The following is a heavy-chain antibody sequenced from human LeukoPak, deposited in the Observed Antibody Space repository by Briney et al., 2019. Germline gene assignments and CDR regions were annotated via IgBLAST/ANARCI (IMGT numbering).Heavy chain of an antibody. Sequence: SETLSLTCTVSGGSISSGSYYWSWIRQPAGRGLEWIGHIYYSGSTNYNPSLKSRVTMSIDTSKNQFSLTLSSVTAADTAVYYCARYDNRDYYFDFWGQGTLVTVSS. CDR3: ARYDNRDYYFDF. CDR1: GGSISSGSYY. CDR2: IYYSGST. J-gene: IGHJ4*02. D-gene: IGHD3-22*01. V-gene: IGHV4-61*10.